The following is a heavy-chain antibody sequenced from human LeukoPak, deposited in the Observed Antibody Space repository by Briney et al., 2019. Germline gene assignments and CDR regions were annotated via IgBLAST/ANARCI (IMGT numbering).Heavy chain of an antibody. CDR1: GGSISSYY. D-gene: IGHD6-19*01. V-gene: IGHV4-34*01. Sequence: SETLSLTCTVSGGSISSYYWSWIRQPPGKGLEWIGEINHSGSTNYNPSLKSRVTISVDTSKNQFSLKLSSVTAADTAVYYCARDAVYSSGWFDYWGQGTLVTVSS. J-gene: IGHJ4*02. CDR3: ARDAVYSSGWFDY. CDR2: INHSGST.